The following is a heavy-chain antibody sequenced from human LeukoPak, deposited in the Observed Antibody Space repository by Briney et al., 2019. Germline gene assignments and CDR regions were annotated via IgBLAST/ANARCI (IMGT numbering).Heavy chain of an antibody. D-gene: IGHD3-10*01. J-gene: IGHJ4*02. Sequence: GGSLRLSCAASGFTVSSNYMSWVRQAPGKGLEWVSVIYSGGSTYYADSVKGRFTISRDNSKNTLYLQKNSLRAEDTAVYYCARAAPHYLYFDYWGQGTLVTVSS. CDR2: IYSGGST. CDR3: ARAAPHYLYFDY. V-gene: IGHV3-53*01. CDR1: GFTVSSNY.